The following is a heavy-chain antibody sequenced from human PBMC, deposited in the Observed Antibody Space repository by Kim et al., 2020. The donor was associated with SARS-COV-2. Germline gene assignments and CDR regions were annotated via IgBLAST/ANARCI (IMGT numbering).Heavy chain of an antibody. V-gene: IGHV1-69*13. D-gene: IGHD4-17*01. CDR1: GGTFSSYA. J-gene: IGHJ4*02. CDR3: ARAGGTTVVNKQYFDY. CDR2: IIPIFGTA. Sequence: SVKVSCKASGGTFSSYAISWVRQAPGQGLEWMGGIIPIFGTANYAQKFQGRVTITADESTSTAYMELSSLRSEDTAVYYCARAGGTTVVNKQYFDYWGQGTLVTVSS.